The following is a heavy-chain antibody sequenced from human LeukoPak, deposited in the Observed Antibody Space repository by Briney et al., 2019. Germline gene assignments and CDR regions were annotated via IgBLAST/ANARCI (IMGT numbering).Heavy chain of an antibody. V-gene: IGHV4-30-2*01. D-gene: IGHD4-23*01. CDR1: GGSISSGGYS. J-gene: IGHJ4*02. CDR2: IYHSGRT. CDR3: ARTNFYGGNSNFDY. Sequence: SQTLSLTCAVSGGSISSGGYSWSWIRQPPGKGLEWHGYIYHSGRTYYNPSLKSRVTISVDRSKNQFSLKLSSVTAADTAVYYCARTNFYGGNSNFDYWGQGTRGTVSS.